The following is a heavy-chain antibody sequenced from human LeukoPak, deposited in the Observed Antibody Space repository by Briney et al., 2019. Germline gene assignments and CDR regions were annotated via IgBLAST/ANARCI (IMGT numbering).Heavy chain of an antibody. CDR2: INPNSGGT. CDR1: GYTFTAYY. D-gene: IGHD2-15*01. CDR3: AREENCSGGSCYYY. J-gene: IGHJ4*02. V-gene: IGHV1-2*06. Sequence: ASVKVSCKASGYTFTAYYMHWVRQAPGLGLEWMGRINPNSGGTNYAQKFQGRVTMTRDTSISTAYMELSRLTSDDTAVYYCAREENCSGGSCYYYWGQGTLVTVSS.